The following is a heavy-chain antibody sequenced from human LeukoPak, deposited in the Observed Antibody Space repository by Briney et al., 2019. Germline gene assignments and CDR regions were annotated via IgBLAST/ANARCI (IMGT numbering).Heavy chain of an antibody. J-gene: IGHJ4*02. V-gene: IGHV3-30*02. Sequence: GGSLRLSCAASGFTFSSYGMHWVRQAPGKGLEWVAFIRYDGSNKYYADSVKGRFTISRDNSKNTLYLQMNSLRAEDTAVYYCARETKTLEWLPEVFDYWGQGTLVTVSS. CDR3: ARETKTLEWLPEVFDY. CDR1: GFTFSSYG. CDR2: IRYDGSNK. D-gene: IGHD3-3*01.